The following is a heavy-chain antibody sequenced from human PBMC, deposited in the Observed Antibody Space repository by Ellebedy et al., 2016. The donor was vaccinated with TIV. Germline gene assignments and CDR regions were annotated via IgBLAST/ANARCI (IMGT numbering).Heavy chain of an antibody. CDR2: IYHSGST. Sequence: MPSETLSLTCAVSGGSISSINWWSWVRPPPGKGLEWLWEIYHSGSTNYNPSLKSRVTISVDKSKNQFSLKLSSVTAADTAVYYCALRRDRKRITIFGVVDYGMDVWGQGTTVTVSS. D-gene: IGHD3-3*01. V-gene: IGHV4-4*02. CDR1: GGSISSINW. CDR3: ALRRDRKRITIFGVVDYGMDV. J-gene: IGHJ6*02.